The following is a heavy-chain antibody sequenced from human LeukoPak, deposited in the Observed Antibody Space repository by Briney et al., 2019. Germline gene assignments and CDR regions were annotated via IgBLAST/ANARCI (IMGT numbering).Heavy chain of an antibody. CDR2: MNPNSGNT. CDR3: ARGRATSMDV. Sequence: ASVKVSCKASGYTFTGYYMHWVRQAPGQGLEWMGWMNPNSGNTGYAQKFQGRVTITRNTSISTAYMELSSLRSEDTAVYYCARGRATSMDVWGKGTTVTVSS. V-gene: IGHV1-8*03. J-gene: IGHJ6*03. CDR1: GYTFTGYY. D-gene: IGHD5-24*01.